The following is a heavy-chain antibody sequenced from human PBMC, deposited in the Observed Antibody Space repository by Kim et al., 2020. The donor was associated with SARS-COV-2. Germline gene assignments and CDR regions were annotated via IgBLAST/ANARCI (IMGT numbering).Heavy chain of an antibody. CDR3: ARTYDFWSGYRGARHYF. V-gene: IGHV3-11*01. Sequence: GGSLRLSCAASGFTFKDYYMAWIRQAPGKGLEWVSYITNGGRDAYYADSVRGRFTISRDNAKNSLDLQMEGLRVEDTAVYYCARTYDFWSGYRGARHYF. CDR1: GFTFKDYY. CDR2: ITNGGRDA. D-gene: IGHD3-3*01. J-gene: IGHJ4*01.